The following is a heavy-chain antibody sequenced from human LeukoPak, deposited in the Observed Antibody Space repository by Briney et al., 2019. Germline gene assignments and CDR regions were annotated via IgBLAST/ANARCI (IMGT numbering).Heavy chain of an antibody. CDR2: ISYDGSNK. CDR3: AREGQLWFFDY. V-gene: IGHV3-30*04. D-gene: IGHD5-18*01. J-gene: IGHJ4*02. CDR1: GVTFSSYA. Sequence: PGRSLRLSCAASGVTFSSYAMHWVRQAPSKGLEWVAVISYDGSNKYYADSVKGRFTISRDNSKNTLYLQMNSLRAEDTAVYYCAREGQLWFFDYWGQGSLATVSS.